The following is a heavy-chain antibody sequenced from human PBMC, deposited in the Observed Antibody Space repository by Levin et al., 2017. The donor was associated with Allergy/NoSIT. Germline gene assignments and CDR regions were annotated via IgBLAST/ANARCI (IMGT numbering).Heavy chain of an antibody. Sequence: QSGGSLRLSCAASGFTFSDYGMHWVRQAPGKGLEWLAVVSYDGHTKFYSDSVRGRFTVSRDNSKNTLDLQMSSLRGDDTGFYFCGKILDYTFDVDIWGQGTMVIVSS. D-gene: IGHD2/OR15-2a*01. J-gene: IGHJ3*02. CDR1: GFTFSDYG. CDR2: VSYDGHTK. CDR3: GKILDYTFDVDI. V-gene: IGHV3-30*18.